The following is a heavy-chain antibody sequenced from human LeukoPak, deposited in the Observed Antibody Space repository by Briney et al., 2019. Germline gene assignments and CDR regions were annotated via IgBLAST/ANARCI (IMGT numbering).Heavy chain of an antibody. J-gene: IGHJ3*02. V-gene: IGHV4-59*02. CDR1: GGSVSSAY. CDR2: IYYTGSS. Sequence: PSETLSLTCAVSGGSVSSAYWSWIRQPPGKRLEWVGYIYYTGSSDYNPSLKSRVTISLDTSKNHFSLKLTSATAAATALYSCARGSTGAYDIWGQGTMVTVSS. CDR3: ARGSTGAYDI.